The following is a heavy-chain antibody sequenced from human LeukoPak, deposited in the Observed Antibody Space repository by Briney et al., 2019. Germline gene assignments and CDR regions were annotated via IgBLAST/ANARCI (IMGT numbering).Heavy chain of an antibody. CDR3: ARGGGYGDYGDRWFDP. V-gene: IGHV3-20*04. J-gene: IGHJ5*02. D-gene: IGHD4-17*01. CDR1: GFTFDDYG. CDR2: INWNGGST. Sequence: PGGSLRLSCAASGFTFDDYGMSWVRQAPGKGLEWVSGINWNGGSTGYADSVKGRFTISRDNAKNSLYLQMNSLRAEDTALYYCARGGGYGDYGDRWFDPWGQGTLVTVSS.